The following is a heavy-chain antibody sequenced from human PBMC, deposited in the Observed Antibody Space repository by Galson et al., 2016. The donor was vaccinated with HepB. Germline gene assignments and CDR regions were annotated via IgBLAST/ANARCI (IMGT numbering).Heavy chain of an antibody. CDR2: ISGDGTNK. CDR1: GFTFSDHP. J-gene: IGHJ4*02. CDR3: AREMKLVPAALDY. D-gene: IGHD2-2*01. Sequence: SLRLSCAASGFTFSDHPMFWVRQAPGKGLEWVAVISGDGTNKFYADSVKGRFTISRDNSKNTVYVQMNSLRADDTAVYYCAREMKLVPAALDYWGQGTLVTVSS. V-gene: IGHV3-30-3*01.